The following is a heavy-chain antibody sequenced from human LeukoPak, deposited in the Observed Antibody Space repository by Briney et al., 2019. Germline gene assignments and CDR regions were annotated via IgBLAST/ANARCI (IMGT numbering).Heavy chain of an antibody. Sequence: SETLSLTCAVYGGSFSGYYWSWIRQPPGKGLEWIGEINHSGSTNYNPSLKSRVTILLDTSKNQFSLNLSSVTAADTAVYYCARRPRGVIIKSWFDSWGQGTLVTVSS. D-gene: IGHD3-10*01. V-gene: IGHV4-34*01. CDR3: ARRPRGVIIKSWFDS. CDR1: GGSFSGYY. CDR2: INHSGST. J-gene: IGHJ5*01.